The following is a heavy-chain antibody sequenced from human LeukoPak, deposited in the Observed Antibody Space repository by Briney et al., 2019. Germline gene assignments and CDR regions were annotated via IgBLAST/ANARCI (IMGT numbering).Heavy chain of an antibody. J-gene: IGHJ4*02. CDR2: IYTSGST. Sequence: SQTLSLTCTGSGDSISSGSYYWSWIRQPAGKGLEWIGRIYTSGSTNYNPSLKSRVTISVDTSKNQFSLKLSSVTAADTAVYYCARGVVPAAPFSYWGQGTLVTVSS. CDR1: GDSISSGSYY. CDR3: ARGVVPAAPFSY. D-gene: IGHD2-2*01. V-gene: IGHV4-61*02.